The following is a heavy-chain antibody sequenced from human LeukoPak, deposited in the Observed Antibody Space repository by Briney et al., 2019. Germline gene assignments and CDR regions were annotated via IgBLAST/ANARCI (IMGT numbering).Heavy chain of an antibody. CDR3: AKIGRRYDFWTGYYEEEVDYMDV. J-gene: IGHJ6*03. CDR2: ISSSGSTI. D-gene: IGHD3-3*01. CDR1: GFTFSSYE. Sequence: GGSLRLSCAASGFTFSSYEMNWVRQAPGKGLEWVSYISSSGSTIYYADSVEGRFTISRDNAKNSLYLQMNSLRAEDTAVYYCAKIGRRYDFWTGYYEEEVDYMDVWGKGTTVTVSS. V-gene: IGHV3-48*03.